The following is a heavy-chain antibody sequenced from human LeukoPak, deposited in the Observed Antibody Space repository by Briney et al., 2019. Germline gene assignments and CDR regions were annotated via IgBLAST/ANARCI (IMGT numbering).Heavy chain of an antibody. CDR1: GFIFSTYW. J-gene: IGHJ4*02. V-gene: IGHV3-74*03. CDR3: ARMVEGGEYYFDY. D-gene: IGHD3-10*01. Sequence: GGSLRLSCAASGFIFSTYWMHWVRQAPGEGLMWVSCINGDGSSTTYADSVKGRFTASRDNAKNALFLQMNSLKAEDTAVYYCARMVEGGEYYFDYWGQGTLVTVSS. CDR2: INGDGSST.